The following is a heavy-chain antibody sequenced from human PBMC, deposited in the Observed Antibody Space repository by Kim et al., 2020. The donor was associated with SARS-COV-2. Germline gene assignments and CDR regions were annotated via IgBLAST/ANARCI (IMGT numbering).Heavy chain of an antibody. D-gene: IGHD5-18*01. J-gene: IGHJ6*02. CDR2: INHSGST. CDR1: GGSFSGYY. Sequence: SETLSLTCAVYGGSFSGYYWSWIRQPPGKGLEWIGEINHSGSTNYNPSLKSRVTISVDTSKNQFSLKLSSVTAADTAVYYCARGEWGYQYYGMDVWGQGTTVTVSS. CDR3: ARGEWGYQYYGMDV. V-gene: IGHV4-34*01.